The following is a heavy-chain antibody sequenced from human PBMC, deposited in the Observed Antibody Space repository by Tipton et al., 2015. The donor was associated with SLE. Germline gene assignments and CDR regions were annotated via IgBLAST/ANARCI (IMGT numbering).Heavy chain of an antibody. CDR1: GFTFSRYA. J-gene: IGHJ3*01. CDR2: TSFDGSTT. CDR3: AKPSTVPALGAFDV. D-gene: IGHD1-1*01. Sequence: QLVQSGGGVVQPGKSLKLSCATSGFTFSRYALHWVRQAPGKGLEWVAVTSFDGSTTDFADSVKGRFAISRDNSKNSLFLQMNSLRADDTAVYFCAKPSTVPALGAFDVWGQGTMVTVSS. V-gene: IGHV3-30*09.